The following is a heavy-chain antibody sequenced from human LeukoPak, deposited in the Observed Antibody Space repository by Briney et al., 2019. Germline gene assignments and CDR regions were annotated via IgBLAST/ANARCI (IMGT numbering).Heavy chain of an antibody. CDR3: ARAAGGLLPHYYYYYYMDV. CDR2: IYYSGST. V-gene: IGHV4-39*07. D-gene: IGHD3-10*01. CDR1: GGSISSSSYY. J-gene: IGHJ6*03. Sequence: SETLSLTCTVSGGSISSSSYYWGWIRQPPGKGLEWIGSIYYSGSTYYNPSLKSRVTISVDTSKNQSSLKLSSVTAADTAVYYCARAAGGLLPHYYYYYYMDVWGKGTTVTVSS.